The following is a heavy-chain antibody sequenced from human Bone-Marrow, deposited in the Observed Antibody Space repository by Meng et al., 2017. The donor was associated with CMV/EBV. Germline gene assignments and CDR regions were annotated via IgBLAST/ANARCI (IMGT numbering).Heavy chain of an antibody. CDR2: ISPSSGTI. CDR3: ARDRKDCSSTDCYLGMDV. CDR1: GFTFSSYS. V-gene: IGHV3-48*04. D-gene: IGHD2-2*01. Sequence: GGSLRLSCAAPGFTFSSYSMNWVRQAPGKGLEWISFISPSSGTIYYADSVKGRFTISRDNAKDSLYLQMNSLRAEDTAVYFCARDRKDCSSTDCYLGMDVWGQGNTVTVSS. J-gene: IGHJ6*02.